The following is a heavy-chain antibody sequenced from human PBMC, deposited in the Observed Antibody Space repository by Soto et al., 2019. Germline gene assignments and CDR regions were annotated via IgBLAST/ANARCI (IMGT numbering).Heavy chain of an antibody. CDR2: ISGSGGST. Sequence: GGSLRLSCAAAGCHISSYAMSWVRKAPGKGLEWVSAISGSGGSTYYADSVKGRFTISRDNSKNTLYLQMNSLRAEDTAVYYCAKSAMVRGVYYYMDVWGKGTTVTVSS. J-gene: IGHJ6*03. V-gene: IGHV3-23*01. CDR3: AKSAMVRGVYYYMDV. CDR1: GCHISSYA. D-gene: IGHD3-10*01.